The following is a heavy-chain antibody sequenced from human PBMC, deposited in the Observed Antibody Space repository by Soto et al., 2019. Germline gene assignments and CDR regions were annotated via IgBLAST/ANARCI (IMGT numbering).Heavy chain of an antibody. CDR3: ARIRPYYYGSGSYSRTYGMDV. J-gene: IGHJ6*02. Sequence: QVQLQESGPGLVKPSGTLSLTCAVSGGSISSSNWWSWVRQPPGKGLEWIGEIYHSGSTNYNPSLKSRVPISVDKSKNQFSLKLSSVTAADTAVYYCARIRPYYYGSGSYSRTYGMDVWGQGTTVTVSS. V-gene: IGHV4-4*02. CDR1: GGSISSSNW. CDR2: IYHSGST. D-gene: IGHD3-10*01.